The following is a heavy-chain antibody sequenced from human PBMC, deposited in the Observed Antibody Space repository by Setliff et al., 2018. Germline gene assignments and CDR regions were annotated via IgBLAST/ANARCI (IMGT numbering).Heavy chain of an antibody. Sequence: SETLSLTCSVSGGSISSGSDYWTWIRQPAGKGLEWIGHIYTSGSTNYNPSLKSRVAISVDASKNQLSLNLRSVTAADTAVYYCARAISGWYSAHYYYMDVWGKGTTVTVSS. D-gene: IGHD6-19*01. CDR1: GGSISSGSDY. CDR3: ARAISGWYSAHYYYMDV. J-gene: IGHJ6*03. V-gene: IGHV4-61*09. CDR2: IYTSGST.